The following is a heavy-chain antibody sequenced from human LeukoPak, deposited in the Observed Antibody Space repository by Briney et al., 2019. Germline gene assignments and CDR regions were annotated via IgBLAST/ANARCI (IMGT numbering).Heavy chain of an antibody. Sequence: PGGSLRLSCAASGFTFSSYGMHRVRQAPGKGLEWVANIKQDGSEKYYVDSLKGRFTISRDNAKNSLYLQMNSLRAEGTAVYYCAREEWWFDSWGQGTLVTVSS. CDR2: IKQDGSEK. D-gene: IGHD2-8*01. CDR3: AREEWWFDS. CDR1: GFTFSSYG. J-gene: IGHJ5*01. V-gene: IGHV3-7*01.